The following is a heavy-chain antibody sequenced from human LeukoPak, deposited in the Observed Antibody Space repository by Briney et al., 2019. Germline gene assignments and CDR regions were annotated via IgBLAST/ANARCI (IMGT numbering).Heavy chain of an antibody. CDR1: GGSISSGDYY. CDR3: ARDREGGDTAMATSFDY. Sequence: SQTLSLTCTVSGGSISSGDYYWSWIRQPPGKGLEWIGYIYYSGSTYYNPSLKSRVTISVDTSKNQFSLKLSSVTDADTAVYYCARDREGGDTAMATSFDYWGQGTLVTVSS. CDR2: IYYSGST. J-gene: IGHJ4*02. V-gene: IGHV4-30-4*01. D-gene: IGHD5-18*01.